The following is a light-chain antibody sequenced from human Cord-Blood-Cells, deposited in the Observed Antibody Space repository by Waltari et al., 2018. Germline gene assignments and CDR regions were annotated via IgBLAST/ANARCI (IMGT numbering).Light chain of an antibody. Sequence: SALTQPASLSGSPRESITISCTGTSSDGGSYHLVTWYQQHPGKAPKLMIYEVSKRPSGVSNRFSGSKSGNTAALTISGLQAEDEADYYCCSYAGSSTFWVFGGGTKLTVL. V-gene: IGLV2-23*02. CDR2: EVS. CDR3: CSYAGSSTFWV. J-gene: IGLJ3*02. CDR1: SSDGGSYHL.